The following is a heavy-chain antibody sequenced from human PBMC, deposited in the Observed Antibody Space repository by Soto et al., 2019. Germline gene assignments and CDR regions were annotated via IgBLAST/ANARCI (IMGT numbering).Heavy chain of an antibody. V-gene: IGHV3-23*01. CDR2: ISGSGGST. CDR1: GFTFSSYA. J-gene: IGHJ6*02. Sequence: GGSLRLSCAASGFTFSSYAMSWVRQAPGKGLEWVSAISGSGGSTYYADSVKGRFTISRDNSKNTLYLQMNSLRAEDTAVYYCAKDRLHYDFWSGYLHYYYYYGMDVWGQGTTVTVSS. CDR3: AKDRLHYDFWSGYLHYYYYYGMDV. D-gene: IGHD3-3*01.